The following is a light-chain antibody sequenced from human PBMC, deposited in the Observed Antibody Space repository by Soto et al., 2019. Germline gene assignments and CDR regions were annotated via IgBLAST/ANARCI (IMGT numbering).Light chain of an antibody. J-gene: IGLJ3*02. CDR2: RNN. V-gene: IGLV1-47*01. CDR1: SSNIGSNY. CDR3: AAWDDSLSGVV. Sequence: QAVVTQPPSASGTPGQRVTISCSGSSSNIGSNYVYWYQQLPGTAPKLLIYRNNQRPSGVPDRFSGSKSGTSASLAISGRRSEDEANYYCAAWDDSLSGVVFGGGTKLTVL.